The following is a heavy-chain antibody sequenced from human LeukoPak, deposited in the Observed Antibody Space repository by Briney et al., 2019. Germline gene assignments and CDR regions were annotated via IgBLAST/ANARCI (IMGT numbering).Heavy chain of an antibody. CDR2: VRYGGIIK. CDR3: AKGVVVPAAIYYFDY. D-gene: IGHD2-2*02. Sequence: QAGGSLRLSCATSEFTFSAYAMHWIRQAPGRGLEWVAFVRYGGIIKYYADSVKGRFTISRDNSKNTLYLQMNSLRPEDTAVYYCAKGVVVPAAIYYFDYWGQGTLVTVSS. J-gene: IGHJ4*02. CDR1: EFTFSAYA. V-gene: IGHV3-30*02.